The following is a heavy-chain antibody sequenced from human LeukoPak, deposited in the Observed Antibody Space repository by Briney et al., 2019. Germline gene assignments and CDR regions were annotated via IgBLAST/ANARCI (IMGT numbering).Heavy chain of an antibody. Sequence: GGSLRLSCAPSGFTFSSYSMNWVRQAPGKGLEWLSSISSSNFYIYYADSIKGRFTISRDDAKNSLYLQMNSLRAEDTAVYYCARVLDGYNLSPCDYWGQGTLVTVSS. CDR3: ARVLDGYNLSPCDY. D-gene: IGHD5-24*01. J-gene: IGHJ4*02. CDR2: ISSSNFYI. CDR1: GFTFSSYS. V-gene: IGHV3-21*01.